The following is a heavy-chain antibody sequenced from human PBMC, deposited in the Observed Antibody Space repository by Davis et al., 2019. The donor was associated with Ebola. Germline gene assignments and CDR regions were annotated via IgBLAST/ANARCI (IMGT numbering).Heavy chain of an antibody. CDR1: GGSISSSSYY. CDR2: IKQDGSEK. D-gene: IGHD1-20*01. J-gene: IGHJ4*02. CDR3: ARDNWNSFDY. V-gene: IGHV3-7*01. Sequence: PSETLSLTCTVSGGSISSSSYYWGWIRQPPGKGLEWVANIKQDGSEKYCVDSVKGRFTISRDNAKNSLYPQMNSLRAEDTAVYYCARDNWNSFDYWGQGTLVTVSS.